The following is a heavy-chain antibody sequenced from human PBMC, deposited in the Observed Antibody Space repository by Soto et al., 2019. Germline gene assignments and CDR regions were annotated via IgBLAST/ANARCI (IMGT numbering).Heavy chain of an antibody. CDR3: ARDPEQWLVYRGDY. J-gene: IGHJ4*02. D-gene: IGHD6-19*01. Sequence: QVQLVQSGAEVKKPGSSVKVSCKASGGTFSSYTISWVRQAPGQGLEWMGRIIPILGIANYAQKFQGRVTITADKSTSTAYMELSSLRSEDTAVYYCARDPEQWLVYRGDYWGQGTLVTVSS. V-gene: IGHV1-69*08. CDR1: GGTFSSYT. CDR2: IIPILGIA.